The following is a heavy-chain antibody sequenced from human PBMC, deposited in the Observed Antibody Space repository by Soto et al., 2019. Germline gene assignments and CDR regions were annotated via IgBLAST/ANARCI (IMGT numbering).Heavy chain of an antibody. D-gene: IGHD2-15*01. CDR1: GFTFSSYA. Sequence: EVQLLESGGGLVQPGGSLRLSCAASGFTFSSYAMSWVRQAPGKGLEWVSSISGGDGSPYYADSVRGRFTISRDNSKKMLYLQMNSLRAEDTAVYYCAPTCSGGSCYLFQYWGQGTLVTVSS. CDR3: APTCSGGSCYLFQY. V-gene: IGHV3-23*01. J-gene: IGHJ1*01. CDR2: ISGGDGSP.